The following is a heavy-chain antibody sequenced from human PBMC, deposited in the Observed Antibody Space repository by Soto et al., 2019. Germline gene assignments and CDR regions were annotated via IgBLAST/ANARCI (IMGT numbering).Heavy chain of an antibody. CDR3: ARVARGTATTVFDAFDI. CDR1: GGFVSSGSYY. CDR2: MSHSGGT. D-gene: IGHD1-1*01. J-gene: IGHJ3*02. Sequence: QVQLQQWGAGLLKPSETLSLTCAVYGGFVSSGSYYWSWIRQPPGKGLGWIGEMSHSGGTHFNPSLKSRATISVDTSKNQFSLKMSSVTAEATALYYCARVARGTATTVFDAFDIWGPGTMVTVSS. V-gene: IGHV4-34*01.